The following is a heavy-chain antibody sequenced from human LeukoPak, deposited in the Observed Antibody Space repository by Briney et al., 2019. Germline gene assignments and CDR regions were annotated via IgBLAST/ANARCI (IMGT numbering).Heavy chain of an antibody. D-gene: IGHD3-16*01. CDR3: VRVGRGGFFDI. CDR1: GFTFSDHY. Sequence: GGSLRLSCAATGFTFSDHYMDWVRQAPGKGLEWVGRTRDKANSYGTGYAASVEGRFTVSREDSRNSLYLQMNSLKTEDTAVYYCVRVGRGGFFDIWGQGTMVTVFS. CDR2: TRDKANSYGT. J-gene: IGHJ3*02. V-gene: IGHV3-72*01.